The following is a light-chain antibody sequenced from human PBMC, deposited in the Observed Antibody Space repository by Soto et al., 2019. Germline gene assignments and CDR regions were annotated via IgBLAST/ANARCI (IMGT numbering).Light chain of an antibody. CDR2: GAS. CDR3: QQYDASAIA. V-gene: IGKV3-20*01. Sequence: EIVLTQSPGTRSVSAGERATLSCRASQSVSGRLAWYQQKPGQAPRLLISGASSRATGIPDRFSGSGSGTDFPLTIGRLEYEDFALYYCQQYDASAIAFGQGTQLEIK. CDR1: QSVSGR. J-gene: IGKJ5*01.